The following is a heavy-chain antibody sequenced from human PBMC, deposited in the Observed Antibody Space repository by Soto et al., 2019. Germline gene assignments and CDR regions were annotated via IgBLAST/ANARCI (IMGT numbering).Heavy chain of an antibody. Sequence: ASVTVSCPASGSTYTSYDINWVRQATGQGLEWMGWMNPNSGNTGYAQKFQGRVTMTRNTSISTAYMELSSLRSEDTAVYYCAAQIIAVAVSDYWGQGTLVTVS. V-gene: IGHV1-8*01. CDR3: AAQIIAVAVSDY. CDR1: GSTYTSYD. D-gene: IGHD6-19*01. J-gene: IGHJ4*02. CDR2: MNPNSGNT.